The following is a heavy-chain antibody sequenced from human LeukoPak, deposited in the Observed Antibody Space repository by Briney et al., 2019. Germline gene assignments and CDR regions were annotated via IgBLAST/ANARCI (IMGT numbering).Heavy chain of an antibody. D-gene: IGHD6-13*01. V-gene: IGHV1-8*01. CDR3: ARGEYSSSWYPFDN. CDR2: MKSNSGDT. CDR1: GYTFTGYD. Sequence: ASVKVSCKTSGYTFTGYDINWVRQAPGQGLEWMGWMKSNSGDTHFAQKFQGRVTMTRNTSISTAFMELSRLRSEDTAVYYCARGEYSSSWYPFDNWGQGSLVTVSS. J-gene: IGHJ4*02.